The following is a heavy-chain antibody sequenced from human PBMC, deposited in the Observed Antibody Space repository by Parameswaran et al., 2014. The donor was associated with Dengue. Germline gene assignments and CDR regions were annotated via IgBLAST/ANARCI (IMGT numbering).Heavy chain of an antibody. CDR3: VRNGDHSYYGMDV. J-gene: IGHJ6*02. Sequence: WVRQAPGQGLEWMEGPSPSFPTAIYAQKFQGRVTISADISTNTAYMEVISLTSEDTAVYYCVRNGDHSYYGMDVWGQGTTVTVSS. V-gene: IGHV1-69*06. CDR2: PSPSFPTA. D-gene: IGHD1-14*01.